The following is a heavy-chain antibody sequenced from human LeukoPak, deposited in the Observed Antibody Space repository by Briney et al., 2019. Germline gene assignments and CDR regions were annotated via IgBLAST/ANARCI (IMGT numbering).Heavy chain of an antibody. CDR1: GFTFSSYW. D-gene: IGHD5-18*01. Sequence: GGSLRLSCVGSGFTFSSYWMHWVRQGPGKGLEWVSRISIDGSTTTYADSVKGRFTISRDNSKNTLYLQMNSLRAEDTAVYYCAKVIGYSYAWDAFDIWGQGTMVTVSS. V-gene: IGHV3-74*01. J-gene: IGHJ3*02. CDR3: AKVIGYSYAWDAFDI. CDR2: ISIDGSTT.